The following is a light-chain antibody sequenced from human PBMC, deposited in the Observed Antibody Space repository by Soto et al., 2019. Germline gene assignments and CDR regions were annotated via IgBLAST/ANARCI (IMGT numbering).Light chain of an antibody. CDR1: QSISTY. J-gene: IGKJ3*01. V-gene: IGKV1-39*01. Sequence: DIQMTQSPYSLPASVGDRVAITCRASQSISTYVNWYQQKAGKAPKLLIYDASSLYSGVPSRFSGSGSGTDFTLTISTLQPEDFATYYCQQSYSTPTFGPGTKVDIK. CDR3: QQSYSTPT. CDR2: DAS.